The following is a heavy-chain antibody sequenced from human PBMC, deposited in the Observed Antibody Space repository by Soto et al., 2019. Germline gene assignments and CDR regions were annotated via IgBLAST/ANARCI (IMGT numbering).Heavy chain of an antibody. CDR1: GFTFSSYS. CDR2: ISSSSSYI. V-gene: IGHV3-21*01. CDR3: ARDRLAAAAYNWFDP. D-gene: IGHD6-13*01. J-gene: IGHJ5*02. Sequence: GGSLRLSCAASGFTFSSYSMNWVRQAPGKGLEWVSSISSSSSYIYYADSVKGRFTISRDNAKNSLYLQMNSLRAEDTAVYYCARDRLAAAAYNWFDPWGQGTLVTVS.